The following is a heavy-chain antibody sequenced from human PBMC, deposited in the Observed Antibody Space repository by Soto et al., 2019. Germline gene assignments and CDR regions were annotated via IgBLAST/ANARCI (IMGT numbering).Heavy chain of an antibody. Sequence: EVQLVESGGGLVKPGGSLRLSCAASGFTFTNAWINWVRQAPGKGLEWVGRIKSKTDGGTTDYAEPVKGRFDISRDDSNNMRYLQRNSLKIEDTAIYYCTTDSYSTIIIVRFDYWGHGTLVTVSP. CDR3: TTDSYSTIIIVRFDY. J-gene: IGHJ4*01. V-gene: IGHV3-15*07. CDR2: IKSKTDGGTT. D-gene: IGHD2-8*01. CDR1: GFTFTNAW.